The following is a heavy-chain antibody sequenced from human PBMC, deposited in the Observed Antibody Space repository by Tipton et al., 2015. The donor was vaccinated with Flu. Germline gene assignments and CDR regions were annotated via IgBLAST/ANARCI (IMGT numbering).Heavy chain of an antibody. Sequence: SLRLSCAASGFTLSSYWMSWVRQAPGKGLEWVANRKQDGSEKEYVDSAKGRFTISRENAKNSLYLQMNSLRVEDTAVYYCVRAIAAAGSRWGQGTLVTVSS. J-gene: IGHJ4*02. V-gene: IGHV3-7*01. D-gene: IGHD6-13*01. CDR3: VRAIAAAGSR. CDR2: RKQDGSEK. CDR1: GFTLSSYW.